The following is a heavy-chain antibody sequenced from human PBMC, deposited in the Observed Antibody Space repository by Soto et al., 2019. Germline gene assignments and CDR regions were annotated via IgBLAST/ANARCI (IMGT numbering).Heavy chain of an antibody. CDR2: IVPNVGTV. Sequence: QVQLVQSGPEVKKPGSSVKVSCKTSGGTLSSFITYPINWVRQAPGQGPEWMGGIVPNVGTVNYAQSFQGRVTITTDKSRGTSYMELNNLRSEDTALDCCARRDTSGFLRYFDTWGQRTRVTVS. CDR1: GGTLSSFITYP. J-gene: IGHJ4*02. V-gene: IGHV1-69*06. CDR3: ARRDTSGFLRYFDT. D-gene: IGHD3-3*01.